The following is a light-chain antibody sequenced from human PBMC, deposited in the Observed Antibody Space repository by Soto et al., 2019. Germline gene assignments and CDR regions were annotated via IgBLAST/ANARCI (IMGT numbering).Light chain of an antibody. CDR1: QSVSSTY. V-gene: IGKV3D-20*02. J-gene: IGKJ4*01. CDR3: QQRIKWPLT. CDR2: GAC. Sequence: EIVLTQSPGTLSLSPGERATLSCRASQSVSSTYLVWYQQKPGQAPRLLIYGACIRATGIPDRFSGSGSGTDFSLTISSLEPEDFAVYYCQQRIKWPLTFGVGTKVDI.